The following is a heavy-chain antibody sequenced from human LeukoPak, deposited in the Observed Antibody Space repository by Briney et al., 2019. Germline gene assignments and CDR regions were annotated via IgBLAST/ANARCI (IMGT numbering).Heavy chain of an antibody. J-gene: IGHJ4*02. CDR3: TRAVAGHPD. CDR2: INHSGYT. CDR1: GVPFSNYY. D-gene: IGHD6-19*01. V-gene: IGHV4-34*01. Sequence: SETLSLTCAVSGVPFSNYYWSWVRQSPTKGLEWIGEINHSGYTNYNPSLKSRVTTSIDKTKNRFSQMVTSMTAADTGVYYCTRAVAGHPDWGQGTLVTVSS.